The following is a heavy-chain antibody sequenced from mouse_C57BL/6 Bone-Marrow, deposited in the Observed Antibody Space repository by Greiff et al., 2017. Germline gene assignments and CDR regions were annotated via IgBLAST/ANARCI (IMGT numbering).Heavy chain of an antibody. CDR1: GFNIKDDY. CDR2: IDPENGDT. J-gene: IGHJ2*01. Sequence: FQLQQSGAELVRPGASVKLSCTASGFNIKDDYMHWVKQRPEQGLEWIGWIDPENGDTEYAPKFQGKATITADTSSNTAYLQLSSLTSEDTAVYYCTHSIGGFDYWGQGTTLTVSS. D-gene: IGHD2-10*02. CDR3: THSIGGFDY. V-gene: IGHV14-4*01.